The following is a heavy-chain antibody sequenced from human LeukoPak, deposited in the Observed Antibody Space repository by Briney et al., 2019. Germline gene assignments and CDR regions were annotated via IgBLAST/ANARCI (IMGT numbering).Heavy chain of an antibody. V-gene: IGHV5-51*01. D-gene: IGHD6-13*01. CDR1: GSSFTNYW. J-gene: IGHJ4*02. CDR2: IYPGDSNT. CDR3: ARLAVSSIWSVYFDY. Sequence: GESLQISCQGSGSSFTNYWIGWVRQMPGKGLEWMGIIYPGDSNTRYSPSFQGQVTISADKSISTAYLQWSSLKASDTAIYYCARLAVSSIWSVYFDYWGQGTLVTVSS.